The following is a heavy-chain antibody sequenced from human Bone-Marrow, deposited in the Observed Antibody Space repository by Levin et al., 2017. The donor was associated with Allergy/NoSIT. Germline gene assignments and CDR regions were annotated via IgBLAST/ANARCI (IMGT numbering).Heavy chain of an antibody. D-gene: IGHD7-27*01. Sequence: AGESLKISCAASGFMFSDYGMHWVRQAPGKGLEWVGVIWFDGTNTFYADSVKGRFTISRDNSADMVFLQMNSLTVDDTAVYYCARDPPGDSDWYFDLWGRGNLVTVSS. J-gene: IGHJ2*01. CDR2: IWFDGTNT. V-gene: IGHV3-33*02. CDR3: ARDPPGDSDWYFDL. CDR1: GFMFSDYG.